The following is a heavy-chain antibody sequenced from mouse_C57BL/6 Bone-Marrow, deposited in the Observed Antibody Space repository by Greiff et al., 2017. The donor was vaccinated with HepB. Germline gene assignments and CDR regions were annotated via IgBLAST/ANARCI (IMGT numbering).Heavy chain of an antibody. V-gene: IGHV1-69*01. CDR2: IDPSDSYT. Sequence: QVQLQQPGAELVMPGASVKLSCKASGYTFTSYWMHWVKQRPGQGLEWIGEIDPSDSYTNYNQKFKGKSTLTVDKSSSTAYMQLSSLTSEDSAVYYCARRYYGSSPYAMDYWGQGTSVTVSS. J-gene: IGHJ4*01. D-gene: IGHD1-1*01. CDR1: GYTFTSYW. CDR3: ARRYYGSSPYAMDY.